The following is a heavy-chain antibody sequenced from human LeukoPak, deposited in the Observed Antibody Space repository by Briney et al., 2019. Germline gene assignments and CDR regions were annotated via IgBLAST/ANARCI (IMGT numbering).Heavy chain of an antibody. V-gene: IGHV3-74*01. CDR2: IDPDGSTT. CDR1: GFTLSSYW. CDR3: TRVQAGRAGLMDV. J-gene: IGHJ6*02. Sequence: GSLRLSCAASGFTLSSYWMHWVRQAPGEGLVWVSRIDPDGSTTNYADSVKGRFTTSRDNAKNTLYLQMNSLRAEDTALYYCTRVQAGRAGLMDVWGRGTTVTVSS. D-gene: IGHD6-13*01.